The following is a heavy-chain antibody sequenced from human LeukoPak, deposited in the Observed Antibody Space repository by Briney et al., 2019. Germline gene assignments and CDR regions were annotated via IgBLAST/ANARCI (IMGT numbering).Heavy chain of an antibody. CDR2: VSSSGSTL. Sequence: GGSLRLSCAASGFTFSDYYMSWIRQAPGKGLEWVSYVSSSGSTLYYADSVKGRITISKDNAKNSLYLQMNSLRAEDTAVYYCARAGGSTVSHSDYWGQGTLVTVSS. CDR3: ARAGGSTVSHSDY. V-gene: IGHV3-11*04. CDR1: GFTFSDYY. J-gene: IGHJ4*02. D-gene: IGHD4-17*01.